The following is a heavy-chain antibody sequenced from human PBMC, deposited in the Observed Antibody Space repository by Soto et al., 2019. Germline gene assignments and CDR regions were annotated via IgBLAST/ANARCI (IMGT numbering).Heavy chain of an antibody. J-gene: IGHJ5*02. CDR3: ARRWVRGVMRWFDP. D-gene: IGHD3-10*01. Sequence: QVQLQESGPGLVKPSQTLSLTCTVSGGSISSGGYYWSWIRQHPGKGLEWIGYIYYSGSTYYNPSLESRVTISVATSKNQFSRKLSSVTAADTAVYYCARRWVRGVMRWFDPWGQGTLVTVSS. V-gene: IGHV4-31*03. CDR1: GGSISSGGYY. CDR2: IYYSGST.